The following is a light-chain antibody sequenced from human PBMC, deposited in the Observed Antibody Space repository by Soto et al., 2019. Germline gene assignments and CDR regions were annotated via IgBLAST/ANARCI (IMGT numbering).Light chain of an antibody. CDR3: QQANAFPPA. Sequence: DIQMTQSPSSVSASVGDRVTITCRASQPINNWVAWYQQRAGKAPNLLIYAATNLLSGVPSRFSGRGSGTDFTLSISSLQPEDFATYYCQQANAFPPAFGGGTKVDLK. J-gene: IGKJ4*01. CDR1: QPINNW. CDR2: AAT. V-gene: IGKV1-12*01.